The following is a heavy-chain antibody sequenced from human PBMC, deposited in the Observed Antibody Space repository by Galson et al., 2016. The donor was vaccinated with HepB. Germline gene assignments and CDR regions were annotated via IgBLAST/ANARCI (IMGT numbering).Heavy chain of an antibody. D-gene: IGHD6-19*01. J-gene: IGHJ2*01. CDR3: ARHLPAGGWYEGYFDL. CDR1: GGSISRSNYY. CDR2: IFFSGRT. Sequence: SETLSLTCTVSGGSISRSNYYWGWIRQSPGKGPEWMGSIFFSGRTYYNPSLKSRLTISVDPSKNQFSLKLSSVTAADTAVYYCARHLPAGGWYEGYFDLWGRGTLVTASS. V-gene: IGHV4-39*01.